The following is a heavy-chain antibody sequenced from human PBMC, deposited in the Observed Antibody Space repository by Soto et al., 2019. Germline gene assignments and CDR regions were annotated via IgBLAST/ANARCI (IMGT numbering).Heavy chain of an antibody. CDR3: AKGLTGAPYYGMDV. Sequence: PGGSLRLSCAASGFTFSSYAMSWVRQAPGKGLEWVSAITGGGGRTYYADSVKGRFTISRDNSKNTLYLQMNSLRAEDTAVYYCAKGLTGAPYYGMDVWGQGTTVTVSS. V-gene: IGHV3-23*01. D-gene: IGHD7-27*01. J-gene: IGHJ6*02. CDR1: GFTFSSYA. CDR2: ITGGGGRT.